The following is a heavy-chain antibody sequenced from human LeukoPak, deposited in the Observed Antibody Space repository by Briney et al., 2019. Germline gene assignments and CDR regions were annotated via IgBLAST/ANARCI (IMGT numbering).Heavy chain of an antibody. CDR1: GFTFSSYG. CDR2: ISYDGSNK. D-gene: IGHD3-10*01. V-gene: IGHV3-30*03. CDR3: AREGGVILWFGEFLDY. Sequence: GGSLRLSCAASGFTFSSYGMHWVRQAPGKGLEWVAVISYDGSNKYYADSVKGQFTISRDNSKNTLYLQMNSLRAEDTAVYYCAREGGVILWFGEFLDYWGQGTLVTVSS. J-gene: IGHJ4*02.